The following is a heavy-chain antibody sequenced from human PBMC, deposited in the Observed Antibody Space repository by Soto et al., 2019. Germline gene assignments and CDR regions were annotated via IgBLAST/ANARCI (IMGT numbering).Heavy chain of an antibody. Sequence: QVQLVQSGAEVKKPGSSVKVSCKASGGTFSSYAISWVRQAPGQGLEWMGGMIPIFGTANYAQKFQGRVTITADDSTSTAYMELSSLRSEDTAVYYCARVGGEDIVVVHSYSYYYGMDVWGQGTTVTVSS. J-gene: IGHJ6*02. CDR1: GGTFSSYA. D-gene: IGHD2-2*01. V-gene: IGHV1-69*01. CDR2: MIPIFGTA. CDR3: ARVGGEDIVVVHSYSYYYGMDV.